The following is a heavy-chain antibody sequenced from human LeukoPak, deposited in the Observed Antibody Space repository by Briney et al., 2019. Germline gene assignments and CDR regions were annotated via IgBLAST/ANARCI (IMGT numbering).Heavy chain of an antibody. D-gene: IGHD3-9*01. CDR1: GGSISTYY. Sequence: SETLSLTCTVSGGSISTYYWSWIRQPPGKGLEWIGYNYYSGSTNYNPSLKSRVTISIDTSKNQFSLKLNSVTAADTAVYYCARGNPLLDYDLLTGYYEYYFDYWGQGTLVTVSS. CDR2: NYYSGST. CDR3: ARGNPLLDYDLLTGYYEYYFDY. J-gene: IGHJ4*02. V-gene: IGHV4-59*01.